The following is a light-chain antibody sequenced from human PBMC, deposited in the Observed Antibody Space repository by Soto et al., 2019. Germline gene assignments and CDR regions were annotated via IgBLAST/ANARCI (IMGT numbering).Light chain of an antibody. CDR1: SSDVGGYNY. Sequence: QSVLTQPASVSGSPGQSITISCTGTSSDVGGYNYVSWYQQHPGKAPKLLICDVSYRPSGVSNRFSGSKSGNTASLTISGLQTEDEADYYCSSHTSSSTLVVFGGGTKVTVL. CDR3: SSHTSSSTLVV. V-gene: IGLV2-14*01. J-gene: IGLJ2*01. CDR2: DVS.